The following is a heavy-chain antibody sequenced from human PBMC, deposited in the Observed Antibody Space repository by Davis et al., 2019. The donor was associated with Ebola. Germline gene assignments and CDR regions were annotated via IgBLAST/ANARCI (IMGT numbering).Heavy chain of an antibody. CDR3: ARNWLPGYFDY. CDR1: GFTFSSYG. D-gene: IGHD5-12*01. J-gene: IGHJ4*02. Sequence: GGSLRLSCAASGFTFSSYGMHWVRQAPGKGLEWVAVIWYDGSNKYYADSVKGRFTISRDNSKNTLYLQMNSLRAEDTAVYYCARNWLPGYFDYWGQGTLVTVSS. CDR2: IWYDGSNK. V-gene: IGHV3-33*01.